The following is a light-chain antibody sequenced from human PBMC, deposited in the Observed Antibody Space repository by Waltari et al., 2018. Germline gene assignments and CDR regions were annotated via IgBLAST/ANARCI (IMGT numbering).Light chain of an antibody. J-gene: IGLJ2*01. V-gene: IGLV3-1*01. CDR3: QVWDSSTLV. CDR1: HLGDIY. CDR2: QDS. Sequence: LTQPPSVSVSPGQTASIPCTGNHLGDIYVFWYQQVAGQSPVMVLYQDSKRPSGIPERFSGSNSGNTATLTISGTQAMDEANYYCQVWDSSTLVFGGGTKLTVL.